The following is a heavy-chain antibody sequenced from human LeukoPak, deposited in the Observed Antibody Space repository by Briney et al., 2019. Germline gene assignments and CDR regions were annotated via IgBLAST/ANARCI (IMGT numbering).Heavy chain of an antibody. J-gene: IGHJ3*02. Sequence: ASVKVSCKASDYTFTSYGISWVRQAPGQGLEYMGWISANNGDTSYPQKVQGRVTMTTDTSTSTAYMELRSLRSDDTAVYYCARVSSSYDAFDIWGQGTMVTVSS. CDR3: ARVSSSYDAFDI. CDR2: ISANNGDT. CDR1: DYTFTSYG. D-gene: IGHD6-6*01. V-gene: IGHV1-18*04.